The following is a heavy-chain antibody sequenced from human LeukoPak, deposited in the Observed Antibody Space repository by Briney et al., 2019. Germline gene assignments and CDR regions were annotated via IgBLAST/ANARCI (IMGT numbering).Heavy chain of an antibody. CDR2: IYYSGST. D-gene: IGHD6-13*01. V-gene: IGHV4-59*08. J-gene: IGHJ4*02. CDR3: ARHTSSWNYFDY. Sequence: PSETLSLTCAVYGGSFSGYYWSWIRQPPGKGLEWIGYIYYSGSTNYNPSLKSRVTISVDTSKNQFSLKLSSVTAADTAVYYCARHTSSWNYFDYWGQGTLVTVSS. CDR1: GGSFSGYY.